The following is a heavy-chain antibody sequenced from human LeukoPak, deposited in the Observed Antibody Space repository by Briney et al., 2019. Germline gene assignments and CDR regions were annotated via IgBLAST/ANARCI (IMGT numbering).Heavy chain of an antibody. CDR3: AKDCSSTSCYDY. V-gene: IGHV3-33*03. CDR2: IWYDGSNK. CDR1: GFTFSSYG. J-gene: IGHJ4*02. D-gene: IGHD2-2*01. Sequence: GGSLRLSCAASGFTFSSYGMHWVRQAPGKGLEWVAVIWYDGSNKYYADSVKGRFTISRDNAKNSLYLQMNSLRAEDTALYYCAKDCSSTSCYDYWGQGTLVTVSS.